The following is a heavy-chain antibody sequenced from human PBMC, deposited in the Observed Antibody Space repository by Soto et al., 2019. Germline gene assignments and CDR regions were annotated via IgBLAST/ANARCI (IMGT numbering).Heavy chain of an antibody. CDR2: ISPGGDRT. J-gene: IGHJ4*02. D-gene: IGHD2-21*01. CDR1: GNTFTRYY. CDR3: ARGAYCGGDCYDY. V-gene: IGHV1-46*03. Sequence: QVQLVQSGAEVKKPGASVKVSCKASGNTFTRYYMHWVRQAPGQGLEWMGMISPGGDRTTYAQKFQGSIIMTRDTSTSTVYMELSSLKSEDTAVYYCARGAYCGGDCYDYWGQGTLVTVSS.